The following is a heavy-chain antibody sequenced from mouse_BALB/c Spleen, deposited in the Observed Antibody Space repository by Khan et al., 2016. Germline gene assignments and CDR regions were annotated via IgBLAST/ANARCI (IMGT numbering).Heavy chain of an antibody. CDR2: INTETGEP. CDR3: APYGNSHYYAMDY. J-gene: IGHJ4*01. D-gene: IGHD2-10*02. V-gene: IGHV9-2-1*01. CDR1: GYTFTDYS. Sequence: QIQLVQSGPELKKPGETVKISCKASGYTFTDYSMHWVKQAPGKGLKWMGWINTETGEPTYADDFKGRFAFSLETSASTAYLQINNLKNEDTATYFSAPYGNSHYYAMDYWGQGTSVTVSS.